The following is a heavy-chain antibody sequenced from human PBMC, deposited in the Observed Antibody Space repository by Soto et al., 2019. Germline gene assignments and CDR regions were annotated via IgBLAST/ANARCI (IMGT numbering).Heavy chain of an antibody. CDR1: GGSISSSSYY. J-gene: IGHJ6*03. CDR2: IYYSGST. CDR3: ARRRPDCSGGSCYYYMDV. D-gene: IGHD2-15*01. Sequence: QLLESGPGLVKPSETLSLTCTVSGGSISSSSYYWGWIRQPPGKGLEWIGSIYYSGSTYYNPSLKSRVTISVDTSKNQFSLKLSSVTAADTAVYYCARRRPDCSGGSCYYYMDVWGKGTTVTVSS. V-gene: IGHV4-39*01.